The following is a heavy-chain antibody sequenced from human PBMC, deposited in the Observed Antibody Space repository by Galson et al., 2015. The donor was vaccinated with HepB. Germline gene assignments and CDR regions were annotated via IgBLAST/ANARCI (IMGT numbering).Heavy chain of an antibody. CDR3: ARASFYGSRNYRGQVRWCAP. J-gene: IGHJ5*02. CDR2: IIPIFATA. D-gene: IGHD3-10*01. Sequence: SVKVSCKASGGTFSSYAISWVRQAPGQGLEWMGGIIPIFATANYAQRFQGRVTITADESTSTAYMELSSLRSDDTAVYYCARASFYGSRNYRGQVRWCAPWGQGTLVTVSS. CDR1: GGTFSSYA. V-gene: IGHV1-69*13.